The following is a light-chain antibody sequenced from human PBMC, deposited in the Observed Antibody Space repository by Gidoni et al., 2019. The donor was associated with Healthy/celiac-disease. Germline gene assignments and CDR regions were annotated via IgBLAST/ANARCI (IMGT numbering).Light chain of an antibody. Sequence: EIVLTSSPATLSLSPGERATLSCRASQSVRSYLAWYQQKPGKAPRLLIYDAANRATGIPARFSGSGSGTDFTLTISSLEPEDFAVYYCQQRSNWWTFGQGTKVEIK. CDR1: QSVRSY. CDR3: QQRSNWWT. J-gene: IGKJ1*01. V-gene: IGKV3-11*01. CDR2: DAA.